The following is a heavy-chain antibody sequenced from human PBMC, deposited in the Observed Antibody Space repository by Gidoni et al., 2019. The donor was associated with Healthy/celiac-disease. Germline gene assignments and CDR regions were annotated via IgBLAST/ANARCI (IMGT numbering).Heavy chain of an antibody. CDR2: IYYSGST. CDR1: GGSISSSIYY. D-gene: IGHD2-2*01. J-gene: IGHJ4*02. Sequence: QLQLQESGPGLVKPSETLSLTCTVSGGSISSSIYYWGWIRQPPGKGLEWIGSIYYSGSTYYNPSLKSRVTISVDTSKNQFSLKLSSVTAADTAVYYCARQTGYCSSTSCNLRGHFDYWGQGTLVTVSS. V-gene: IGHV4-39*01. CDR3: ARQTGYCSSTSCNLRGHFDY.